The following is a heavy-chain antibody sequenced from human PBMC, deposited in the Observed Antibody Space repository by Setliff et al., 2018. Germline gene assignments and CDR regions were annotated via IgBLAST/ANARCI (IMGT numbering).Heavy chain of an antibody. CDR1: GYTLTTYL. J-gene: IGHJ6*03. Sequence: GASVKVSCKASGYTLTTYLMNWVRQAPGQGLEWMGWINAGNGDTKYSQDFQGRVTITRDTSASTAYMDLSSLRSDDMAVYYCARGRPTANPYYYYYMDVWGKGTTVTVSS. V-gene: IGHV1-3*03. D-gene: IGHD4-4*01. CDR2: INAGNGDT. CDR3: ARGRPTANPYYYYYMDV.